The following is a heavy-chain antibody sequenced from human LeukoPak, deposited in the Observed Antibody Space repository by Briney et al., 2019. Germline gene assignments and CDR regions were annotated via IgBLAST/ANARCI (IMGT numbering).Heavy chain of an antibody. CDR1: GFTFSNYA. Sequence: PGGSLRLSCAASGFTFSNYAMSWVRQAPGKGLEWVSAISGSGGSTYYADSVKGRFTISRDNSKNTLYLQMNSLRAEDTAVYYCAKAGDTAMVRLRVPFDYWGQGTLVTVSS. V-gene: IGHV3-23*01. J-gene: IGHJ4*02. CDR2: ISGSGGST. D-gene: IGHD5-18*01. CDR3: AKAGDTAMVRLRVPFDY.